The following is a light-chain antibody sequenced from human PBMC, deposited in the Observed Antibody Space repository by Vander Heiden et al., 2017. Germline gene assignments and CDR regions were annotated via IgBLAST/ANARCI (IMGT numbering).Light chain of an antibody. Sequence: EIVMTQSPATLSVSPGESATLSCRASQSVSSNLAWYQQKPGQAPRLLIYGASTRATGIPARFSGSGSGTEFTLTISSLQSEDFAVYYCQQYNNWPPYTFGQGTKLXIK. V-gene: IGKV3-15*01. J-gene: IGKJ2*01. CDR2: GAS. CDR1: QSVSSN. CDR3: QQYNNWPPYT.